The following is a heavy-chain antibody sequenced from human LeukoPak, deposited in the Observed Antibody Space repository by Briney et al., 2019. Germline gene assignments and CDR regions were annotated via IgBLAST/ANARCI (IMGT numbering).Heavy chain of an antibody. CDR3: ARDQNYYDSSGYYHTWFDP. CDR1: GGSISSGNW. V-gene: IGHV4-4*02. D-gene: IGHD3-22*01. CDR2: IYLSGST. J-gene: IGHJ5*02. Sequence: SGTLSLTCAVSGGSISSGNWWSWVRQPPGKALEWIGEIYLSGSTNYNPSLKSRVTISVDKSKNEFSLELTSVTAADTAVYYCARDQNYYDSSGYYHTWFDPWGQGTLVTVSS.